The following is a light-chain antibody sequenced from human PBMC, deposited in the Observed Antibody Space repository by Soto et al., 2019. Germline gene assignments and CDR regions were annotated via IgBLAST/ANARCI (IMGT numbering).Light chain of an antibody. Sequence: DIQMTQSPSTLSASVGDRVTITCRASQSISSWLAWYQQKPGKAPKLLIYDSSSLESGVPSRFSVSGSGTEFTLTISSLQPDDFAPYYCQQYNSYTYTFGQGTKLEIK. CDR3: QQYNSYTYT. V-gene: IGKV1-5*01. CDR2: DSS. J-gene: IGKJ2*01. CDR1: QSISSW.